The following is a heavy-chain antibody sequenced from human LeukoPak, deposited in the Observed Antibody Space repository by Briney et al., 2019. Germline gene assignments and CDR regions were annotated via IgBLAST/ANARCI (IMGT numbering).Heavy chain of an antibody. Sequence: GGSLSLYCAGAGFTFSSYWMDWLRHAPGKGLVWVSRINSHGRSTSYADSVKGRFTISRDNAKNTLYLQMNSLRAEDTAVYYCARDSGTGSYYGYWGQGTLVTVSS. J-gene: IGHJ4*02. V-gene: IGHV3-74*01. D-gene: IGHD1-26*01. CDR2: INSHGRST. CDR1: GFTFSSYW. CDR3: ARDSGTGSYYGY.